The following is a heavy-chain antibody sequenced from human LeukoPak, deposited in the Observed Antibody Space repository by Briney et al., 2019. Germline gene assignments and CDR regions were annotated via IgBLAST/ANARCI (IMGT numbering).Heavy chain of an antibody. D-gene: IGHD2-2*01. CDR1: GGSISSYY. Sequence: SETLSLTCTVSGGSISSYYWSWIRQPPGKGLEWIGYIYYSGSTNYNPSPKSRVTISVDTSKNQFSLKLSSVTAADTAVYYCARVHTSFDAFDIWGQGTMVTVSS. CDR3: ARVHTSFDAFDI. V-gene: IGHV4-59*01. J-gene: IGHJ3*02. CDR2: IYYSGST.